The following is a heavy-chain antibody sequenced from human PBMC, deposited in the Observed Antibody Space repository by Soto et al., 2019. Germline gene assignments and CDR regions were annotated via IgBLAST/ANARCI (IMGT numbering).Heavy chain of an antibody. V-gene: IGHV3-7*01. D-gene: IGHD2-2*02. CDR1: GFYITNYW. Sequence: ESGGGLVQPGGSLRLSCAASGFYITNYWMTWVRQAPGKGPEWVANIKEDGSLKFYVDSVRGRFTISRDNAKNSVYLGMSRLRAEVTAVYYCVRDSYTAHWHTAGEDYWGQGTLVTVSS. J-gene: IGHJ4*02. CDR2: IKEDGSLK. CDR3: VRDSYTAHWHTAGEDY.